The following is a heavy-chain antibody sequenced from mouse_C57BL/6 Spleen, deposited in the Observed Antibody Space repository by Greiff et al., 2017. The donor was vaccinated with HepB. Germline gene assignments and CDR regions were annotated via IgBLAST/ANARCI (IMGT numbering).Heavy chain of an antibody. J-gene: IGHJ2*01. D-gene: IGHD2-2*01. CDR3: TRAMVTTSYFDY. CDR2: IDPENGDT. Sequence: EVKLQESGAELVRPGASVKLSCTASGFNIKDDYMHWVKQRPEQGLEWIGWIDPENGDTEYASKFQGKATITADTSSNTAYLQLSSLTSEDTAVYYCTRAMVTTSYFDYWGQGTTLTVSS. CDR1: GFNIKDDY. V-gene: IGHV14-4*01.